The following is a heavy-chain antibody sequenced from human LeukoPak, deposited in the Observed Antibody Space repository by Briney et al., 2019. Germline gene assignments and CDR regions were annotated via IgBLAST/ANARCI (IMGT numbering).Heavy chain of an antibody. Sequence: SQTLSLTCTVSGGSISSGVYYYNWIRQPAGKGLEWIGRIYTSGSTNYNPSLKSQVTISVDTSKNQLSLKLSSVTAADTAIYYCARGKGLSDAFDIWGQGTMVTVSS. CDR2: IYTSGST. D-gene: IGHD2-15*01. V-gene: IGHV4-61*02. CDR1: GGSISSGVYY. CDR3: ARGKGLSDAFDI. J-gene: IGHJ3*02.